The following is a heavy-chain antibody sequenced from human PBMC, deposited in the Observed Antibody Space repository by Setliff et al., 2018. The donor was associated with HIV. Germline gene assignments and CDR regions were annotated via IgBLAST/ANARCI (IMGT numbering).Heavy chain of an antibody. CDR3: VASSSWSCRLIY. CDR1: GGSFSGY. CDR2: INHSGNT. D-gene: IGHD2-2*01. J-gene: IGHJ4*02. V-gene: IGHV4-34*01. Sequence: SETLSLTCAVYGGSFSGYWSWIRQSPGKGLEWLGEINHSGNTHYDPSLKSRLTISIDTSKKQFSLKLTSVTAADAAIYYCVASSSWSCRLIYWGQGTLVTVSS.